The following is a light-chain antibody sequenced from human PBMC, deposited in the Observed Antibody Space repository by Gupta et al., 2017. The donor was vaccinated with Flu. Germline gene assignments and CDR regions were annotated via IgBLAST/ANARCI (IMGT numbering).Light chain of an antibody. V-gene: IGKV3D-20*01. Sequence: AAIFLLSGGGGATPCGGSRKNGYTYLSWYQQKPGLAPRLLIYDASSRATGVPDRFSGSGSGTEFTLTISRLEPEDFAVYYCLQCSSWPRTFGPGTRVEIK. CDR1: RKNGYTY. CDR3: LQCSSWPRT. J-gene: IGKJ1*01. CDR2: DAS.